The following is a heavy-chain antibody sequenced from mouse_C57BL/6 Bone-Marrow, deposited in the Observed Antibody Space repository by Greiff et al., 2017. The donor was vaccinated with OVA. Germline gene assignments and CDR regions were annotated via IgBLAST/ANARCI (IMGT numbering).Heavy chain of an antibody. CDR2: IYPGSGNT. V-gene: IGHV1-76*01. CDR1: GYTFTDYY. Sequence: QVQLKESGAELVRPGASVKLSCKASGYTFTDYYINWVKHRPGQGLEWIARIYPGSGNTYYNEKFKGKATLTAEKSSSTAYMQLSSLTSEDSAVYFCARDSNYFDYWGQGTTLTVSS. J-gene: IGHJ2*01. CDR3: ARDSNYFDY. D-gene: IGHD2-5*01.